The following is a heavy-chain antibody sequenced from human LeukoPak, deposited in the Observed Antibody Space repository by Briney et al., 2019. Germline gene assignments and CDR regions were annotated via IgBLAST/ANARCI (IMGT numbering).Heavy chain of an antibody. V-gene: IGHV3-33*06. D-gene: IGHD5-24*01. CDR3: ANDVEMATINYFDY. CDR2: IWYDGSNK. Sequence: GRSLRLSCAASGFTFSSYGMQWVRQAPGKGLEWVAVIWYDGSNKYYADSVKGRFTISRGNSKNTLYLQMNSLRAEDTAVYYCANDVEMATINYFDYWGQGTLVTVSS. J-gene: IGHJ4*02. CDR1: GFTFSSYG.